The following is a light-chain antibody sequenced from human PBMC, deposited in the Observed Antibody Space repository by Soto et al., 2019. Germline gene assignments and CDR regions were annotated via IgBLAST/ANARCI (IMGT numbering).Light chain of an antibody. CDR2: EVS. Sequence: QSVLTQPPSASGSPGQSVTISCTGTSSDVGGYNYVSWYQQLPGKAPKLMIYEVSKRPSGVPDRFSGSKSGNTASLTVSGLQAEDEADYHCSSYAGSLNVVFGGGTKLTVL. CDR3: SSYAGSLNVV. J-gene: IGLJ2*01. V-gene: IGLV2-8*01. CDR1: SSDVGGYNY.